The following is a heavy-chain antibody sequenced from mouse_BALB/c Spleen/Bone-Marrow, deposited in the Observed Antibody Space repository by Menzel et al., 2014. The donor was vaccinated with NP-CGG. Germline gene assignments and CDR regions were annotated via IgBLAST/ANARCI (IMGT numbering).Heavy chain of an antibody. V-gene: IGHV1S81*02. CDR1: GHTFTSFW. CDR2: INPSNGRT. Sequence: VQLQHSGAELVKPGASVKLSCKASGHTFTSFWMHWVQQRPGQGLEWIGEINPSNGRTNYNEKFKSKATLTVDKSSSTAYMQLSSLTSEDSAVYYCARTYFDYWGQGTTLTVSS. J-gene: IGHJ2*01. CDR3: ARTYFDY.